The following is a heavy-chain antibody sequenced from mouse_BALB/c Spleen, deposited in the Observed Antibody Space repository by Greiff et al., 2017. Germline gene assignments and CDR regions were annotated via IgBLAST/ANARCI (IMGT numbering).Heavy chain of an antibody. CDR3: ARQGLRGLYYYAMDY. D-gene: IGHD2-2*01. CDR1: GFTFSSYG. CDR2: ISSGGSYT. Sequence: VQLKESGGDLVKPGGSLKLSCAASGFTFSSYGMSWVRQTPDKRLEWVATISSGGSYTYYPDSVKGRFTISRDNAKNTLYLQMSSLKSEDTAMYYCARQGLRGLYYYAMDYWGQGTSVTVSS. V-gene: IGHV5-6*01. J-gene: IGHJ4*01.